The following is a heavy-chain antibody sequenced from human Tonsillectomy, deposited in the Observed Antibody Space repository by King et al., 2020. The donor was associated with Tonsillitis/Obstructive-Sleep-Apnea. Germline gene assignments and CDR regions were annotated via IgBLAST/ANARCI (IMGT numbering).Heavy chain of an antibody. CDR1: GYTFISYG. CDR2: ISAYNGNT. V-gene: IGHV1-18*01. D-gene: IGHD2-21*01. Sequence: VQLVQSGAEVKKPGASVKVSCKASGYTFISYGISWVRQAPGQGLEWMGWISAYNGNTNYAQELQGRVTMTTDTSTSTAYMELRSLRSDDTAMYYCARDEGPIAILTRFDPWGQGTLVTVSS. J-gene: IGHJ5*02. CDR3: ARDEGPIAILTRFDP.